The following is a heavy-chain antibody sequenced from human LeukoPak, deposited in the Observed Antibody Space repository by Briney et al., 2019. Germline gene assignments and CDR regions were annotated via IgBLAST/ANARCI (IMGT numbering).Heavy chain of an antibody. CDR1: GCSISSYY. CDR2: IYTSGST. D-gene: IGHD2-2*01. V-gene: IGHV4-4*09. Sequence: SETLSLTCTASGCSISSYYWSWIRQPPGKGLEWIGYIYTSGSTNYNPSLKSRVTISVDTSKNQFSLKLSSVTAADTAVYYCARHSWTGSTSYFDYWGQGTLVTVSS. J-gene: IGHJ4*02. CDR3: ARHSWTGSTSYFDY.